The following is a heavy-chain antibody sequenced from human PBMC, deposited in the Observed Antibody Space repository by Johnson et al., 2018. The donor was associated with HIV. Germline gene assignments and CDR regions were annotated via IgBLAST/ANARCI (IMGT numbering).Heavy chain of an antibody. CDR3: AKGAYSSSSYYAAFDI. D-gene: IGHD6-6*01. CDR2: IRSKANSYAT. V-gene: IGHV3-73*02. J-gene: IGHJ3*02. Sequence: VQLVESGGGLVQPGGSLKLSCAASGFTFSGSAMHWVRQASGKGLEWVGRIRSKANSYATAYAASVKGRFTISRDNSKNTLYLQMNSLRAEDTAVYYCAKGAYSSSSYYAAFDIWGQGTMVTVSS. CDR1: GFTFSGSA.